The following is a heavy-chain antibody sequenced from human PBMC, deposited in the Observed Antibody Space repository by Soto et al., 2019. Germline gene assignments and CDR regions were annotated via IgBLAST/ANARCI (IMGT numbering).Heavy chain of an antibody. CDR2: IYYSGST. D-gene: IGHD6-6*01. Sequence: PSETLSLTCTVSGGSISSGGYYWSWIRQHPGKDLEWIGYIYYSGSTYYNPSLKSRVTISVDTSKNQSFLKLSSVTAADTAVYYCARVVYSSSKRFLARWFDPWGQGTLVTVSS. CDR1: GGSISSGGYY. V-gene: IGHV4-30-4*08. J-gene: IGHJ5*02. CDR3: ARVVYSSSKRFLARWFDP.